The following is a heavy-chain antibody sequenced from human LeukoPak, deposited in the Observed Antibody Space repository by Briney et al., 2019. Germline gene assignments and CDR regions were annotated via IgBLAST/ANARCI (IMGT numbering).Heavy chain of an antibody. J-gene: IGHJ4*02. CDR1: GYTFTGYY. CDR3: ARDRQTTVTTIDY. D-gene: IGHD4-17*01. Sequence: ASVKVSCKASGYTFTGYYMHWVRQAPGQGLEWMGWINPNSGGTNYAQKFQGRVTMTRDTSISTAYMELSRLRSDGTAVYYCARDRQTTVTTIDYWGQGTLVTVSS. V-gene: IGHV1-2*02. CDR2: INPNSGGT.